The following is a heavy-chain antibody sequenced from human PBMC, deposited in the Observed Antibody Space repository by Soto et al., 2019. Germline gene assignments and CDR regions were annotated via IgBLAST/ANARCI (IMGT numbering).Heavy chain of an antibody. V-gene: IGHV1-69*01. J-gene: IGHJ6*02. CDR3: ARDDVVVVAATPYYYYGMDV. CDR2: FIPIFGTA. D-gene: IGHD2-15*01. Sequence: QVQLVQSGAEVKKPGSSVKVSCKASGGTFSSYAISWVRQAPGQGLEWMGGFIPIFGTANYAQKFQGRVTITADEFTSTAYMELSSLRSEDTAVYYCARDDVVVVAATPYYYYGMDVWGQGTTVTVSS. CDR1: GGTFSSYA.